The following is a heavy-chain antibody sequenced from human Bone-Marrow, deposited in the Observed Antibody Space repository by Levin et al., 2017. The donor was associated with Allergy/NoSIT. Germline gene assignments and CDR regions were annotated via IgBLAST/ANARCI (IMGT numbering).Heavy chain of an antibody. CDR3: ARDGVGTAAGTP. CDR1: GFTVSRNY. J-gene: IGHJ4*02. CDR2: IYSGGDT. V-gene: IGHV3-66*01. D-gene: IGHD6-13*01. Sequence: GGFLKLSCAASGFTVSRNYMSWVRQAPGKGLEWVSLIYSGGDTQYADSVKGRFTISRDNSKNTLYLQMNSLRADDTAVYYCARDGVGTAAGTPWGQGTLVTVSS.